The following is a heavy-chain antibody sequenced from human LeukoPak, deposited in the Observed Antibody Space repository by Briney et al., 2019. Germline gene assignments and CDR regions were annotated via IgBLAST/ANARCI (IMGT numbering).Heavy chain of an antibody. CDR3: ARDFIADSGGLGDY. Sequence: PGGSLRLSCAASGLTVSSNYMSWVRQAPGKGLEWVSLIDSGGSTYNADSVKGRFTISRANSKNTLYLQMNSLRAEDTAVYYCARDFIADSGGLGDYWGQGTLVTVSS. V-gene: IGHV3-53*01. J-gene: IGHJ4*02. CDR1: GLTVSSNY. D-gene: IGHD6-19*01. CDR2: IDSGGST.